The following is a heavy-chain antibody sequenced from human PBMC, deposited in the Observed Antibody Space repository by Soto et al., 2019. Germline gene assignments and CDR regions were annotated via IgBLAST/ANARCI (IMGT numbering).Heavy chain of an antibody. CDR3: ARRTWRGRADY. CDR2: IGGSGGDT. J-gene: IGHJ4*02. V-gene: IGHV3-23*01. D-gene: IGHD3-3*01. Sequence: PGGSLRLSCAASGFPFSSYAMSWVRQAPGKGLEWVSGIGGSGGDTFYADSVKGRFTVSRDNAENTLYLQLNSLRVEDSAIYYCARRTWRGRADYWGQG. CDR1: GFPFSSYA.